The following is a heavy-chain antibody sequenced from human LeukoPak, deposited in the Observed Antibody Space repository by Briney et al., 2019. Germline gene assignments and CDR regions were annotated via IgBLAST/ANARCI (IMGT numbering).Heavy chain of an antibody. J-gene: IGHJ4*02. CDR1: GYSFTSYW. CDR2: IYPGDSDT. Sequence: GESLKISCKGSGYSFTSYWIGWVRQMPGKGLYWLGIIYPGDSDTRYSPSFQGQVTISADKSISTAYLQWSSLKASDTAMYYCARRVRDSSGSYYFDYWGQGTLVTVSS. CDR3: ARRVRDSSGSYYFDY. D-gene: IGHD3-22*01. V-gene: IGHV5-51*01.